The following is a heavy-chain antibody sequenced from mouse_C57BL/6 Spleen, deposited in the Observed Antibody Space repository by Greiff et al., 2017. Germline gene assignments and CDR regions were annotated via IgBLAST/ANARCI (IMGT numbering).Heavy chain of an antibody. CDR3: AGSGSSDP. Sequence: QVQLQQSGAELVRPGTSVKVSCKASGYAFTNYLIEWVKQRPGQGLEWIGVINPGSGGTNYNEKFKGKATLTVDKSSSTAYMQLSSLTSEDSAVYFCAGSGSSDPWGQGTTLTVSS. D-gene: IGHD1-1*01. J-gene: IGHJ2*01. V-gene: IGHV1-54*01. CDR2: INPGSGGT. CDR1: GYAFTNYL.